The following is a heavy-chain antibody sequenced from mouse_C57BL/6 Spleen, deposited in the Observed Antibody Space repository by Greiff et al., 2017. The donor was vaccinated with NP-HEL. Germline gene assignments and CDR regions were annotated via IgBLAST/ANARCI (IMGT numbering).Heavy chain of an antibody. CDR3: ARLVTTDWYFDV. Sequence: QVQLQQSGPELVKPGASVKLSCKASGYTFTSYEINWVKQRTGQGLEWIGLIYPRDGSNKYNEKFMGKATLTVDTSSSTAYMELHSLTAEDSAVYVCARLVTTDWYFDVWGTGTTVTVSS. CDR2: IYPRDGSN. V-gene: IGHV1-85*01. D-gene: IGHD2-2*01. J-gene: IGHJ1*03. CDR1: GYTFTSYE.